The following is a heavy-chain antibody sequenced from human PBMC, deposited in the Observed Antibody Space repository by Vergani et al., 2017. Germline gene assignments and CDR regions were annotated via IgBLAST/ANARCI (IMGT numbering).Heavy chain of an antibody. CDR3: ARDRHHQLRWATASDIVVVPAARTGFDP. V-gene: IGHV7-4-1*02. Sequence: VQLVQSGSELKKPGASVKVSCKASGYTFTSYAMNWVRQAPGQGLEWMGWINTNTGNPTYAQGFTGRFVFSLDTSVSSAYLQISSLKAEDTAVYYCARDRHHQLRWATASDIVVVPAARTGFDPWGQGTLVTVSS. CDR2: INTNTGNP. D-gene: IGHD2-2*01. J-gene: IGHJ5*02. CDR1: GYTFTSYA.